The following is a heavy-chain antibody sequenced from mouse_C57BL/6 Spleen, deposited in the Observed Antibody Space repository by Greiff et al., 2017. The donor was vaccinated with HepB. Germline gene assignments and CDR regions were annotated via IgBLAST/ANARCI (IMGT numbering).Heavy chain of an antibody. D-gene: IGHD2-4*01. CDR3: ARGTLYDYDGGFDY. CDR2: IYPGSGST. Sequence: QVQLQQPGAELVQPGASVKMSCKASGYTFTSYWITWVQQRPGQGLEWIGDIYPGSGSTNYNEKFKSKATLTVDTSTHTTYMQLSSLTSEEAAVYNCARGTLYDYDGGFDYWGQGTLVTVSA. J-gene: IGHJ3*01. CDR1: GYTFTSYW. V-gene: IGHV1-55*01.